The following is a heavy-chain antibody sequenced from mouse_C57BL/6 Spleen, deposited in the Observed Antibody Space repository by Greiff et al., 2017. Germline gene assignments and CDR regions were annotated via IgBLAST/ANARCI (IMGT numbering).Heavy chain of an antibody. J-gene: IGHJ2*01. CDR1: GYTFTSYW. Sequence: VQLQQSGTVLARPGASVKMSCKTSGYTFTSYWMHWVKQRPGPGLEWIGAISPGNSDTSYNQKFKGKAKLTAVTSASTAYMELSSLTNEDSAVYYCTKDSSGYGYFDYWGQGTTLTVSS. D-gene: IGHD3-2*02. CDR3: TKDSSGYGYFDY. CDR2: ISPGNSDT. V-gene: IGHV1-5*01.